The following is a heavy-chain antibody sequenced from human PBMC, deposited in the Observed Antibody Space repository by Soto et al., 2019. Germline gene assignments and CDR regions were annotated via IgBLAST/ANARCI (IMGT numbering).Heavy chain of an antibody. CDR3: SSGKDYAEGGY. V-gene: IGHV3-48*02. D-gene: IGHD4-17*01. Sequence: EVQLVESGGGLVQPGGSLRLSCAASGFTFSSYSMNWVRQAPGKGLEWVSYISSSSSTIYYADSVKGRFTISRDNAKNPLYLQKNSLRDEDTAVYYCSSGKDYAEGGYWGQGTLVTVSS. CDR2: ISSSSSTI. CDR1: GFTFSSYS. J-gene: IGHJ4*02.